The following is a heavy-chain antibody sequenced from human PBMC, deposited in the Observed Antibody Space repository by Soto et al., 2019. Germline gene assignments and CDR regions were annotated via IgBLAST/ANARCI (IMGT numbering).Heavy chain of an antibody. J-gene: IGHJ4*02. Sequence: QLQLQESGSGLVNPSQTLSLTCTVSGASITSGSYSWSWIRQAPGKGLEWIGNIHVTGYTAFSPSLQRRVIMSVDKSKNQFSLNVNSVTAADTAVYFCARGGALRPNCPFPLAFWGQGTLVTVSS. CDR2: IHVTGYT. D-gene: IGHD1-26*01. V-gene: IGHV4-30-2*01. CDR1: GASITSGSYS. CDR3: ARGGALRPNCPFPLAF.